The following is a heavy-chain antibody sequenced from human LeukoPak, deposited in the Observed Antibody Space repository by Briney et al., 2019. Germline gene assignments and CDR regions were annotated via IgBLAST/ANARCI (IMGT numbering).Heavy chain of an antibody. Sequence: ASVKVSCKASGYTFTGYYMHWVRQAPGQGLEWMGWINPSSGGTNYAQKFQGRVTMTRDTSISTAYMELSRLRSDDTAVYYCARDQDLGNWFDHWGQGTLVTVSS. CDR1: GYTFTGYY. CDR3: ARDQDLGNWFDH. CDR2: INPSSGGT. J-gene: IGHJ5*02. V-gene: IGHV1-2*02.